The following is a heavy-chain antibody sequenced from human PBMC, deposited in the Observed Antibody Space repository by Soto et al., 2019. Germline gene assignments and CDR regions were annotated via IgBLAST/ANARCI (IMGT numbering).Heavy chain of an antibody. CDR2: IYSSEST. V-gene: IGHV4-39*01. CDR1: GGSIGGSNYF. D-gene: IGHD3-10*01. CDR3: TRRGFGVRGFTTIDV. J-gene: IGHJ6*02. Sequence: SETLSLTCTVSGGSIGGSNYFWGWIRQSPGTGLEWLGTIYSSESTYYNPSLKSRITMSLDTSKNQFSLNLGAVTAADTAVYYCTRRGFGVRGFTTIDVWGPGTTVTVSS.